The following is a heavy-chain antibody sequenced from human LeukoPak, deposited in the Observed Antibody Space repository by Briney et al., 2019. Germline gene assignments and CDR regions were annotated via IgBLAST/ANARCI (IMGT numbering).Heavy chain of an antibody. CDR3: ARRYATMSADDAFDI. Sequence: RGESLKISCKGSGYSFTSYWIGWVRQMPGKGLEWMGIIYPGDSDTRYSPSFQGQVTISADKSISTAYLQWSSLKASDTAMYYCARRYATMSADDAFDIWGQGTMVTVSS. J-gene: IGHJ3*02. D-gene: IGHD3-10*02. CDR1: GYSFTSYW. CDR2: IYPGDSDT. V-gene: IGHV5-51*01.